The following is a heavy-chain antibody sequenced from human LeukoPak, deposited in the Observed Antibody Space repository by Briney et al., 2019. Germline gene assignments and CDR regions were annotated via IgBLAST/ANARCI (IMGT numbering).Heavy chain of an antibody. CDR2: ITHSGST. D-gene: IGHD5-24*01. V-gene: IGHV4-34*01. CDR3: ARVAVEMATIDFDY. J-gene: IGHJ4*02. CDR1: GGTFSGYY. Sequence: SETLSLSCAVYGGTFSGYYWSWIRQPPGKGLEWIGEITHSGSTNYNPSFKSRVTISVDTSKNQFSLKLSSVTAADTAVYYCARVAVEMATIDFDYWGQGTLVTVSS.